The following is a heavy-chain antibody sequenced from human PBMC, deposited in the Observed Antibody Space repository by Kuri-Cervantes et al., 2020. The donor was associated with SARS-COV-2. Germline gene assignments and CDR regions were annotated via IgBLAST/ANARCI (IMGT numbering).Heavy chain of an antibody. V-gene: IGHV3-23*01. J-gene: IGHJ3*02. CDR2: ISGSGGST. CDR1: GFTFSSYA. CDR3: AKEIRATTRFNAFDI. D-gene: IGHD1-26*01. Sequence: GESLKISCAAPGFTFSSYAMSWVRQAPGKGLEWVSAISGSGGSTYYADSVKGRFTISRDNSKNTLYLQMNSLRAEDTAVYYCAKEIRATTRFNAFDIWGQGTMVTVSS.